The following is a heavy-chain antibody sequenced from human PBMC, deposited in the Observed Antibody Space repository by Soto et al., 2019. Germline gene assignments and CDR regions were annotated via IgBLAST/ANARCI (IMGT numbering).Heavy chain of an antibody. V-gene: IGHV3-20*04. CDR1: GFTFDDYG. CDR3: ARVNSLYYYYGMDV. J-gene: IGHJ6*02. D-gene: IGHD1-7*01. Sequence: GSLRLSCAASGFTFDDYGMSWVRQAPGKGLEWVSGINWNGGSTGYADSVKGRFTISRDNAKNSLYLQMNSLRAEDTALYYCARVNSLYYYYGMDVWGQGTTVTVSS. CDR2: INWNGGST.